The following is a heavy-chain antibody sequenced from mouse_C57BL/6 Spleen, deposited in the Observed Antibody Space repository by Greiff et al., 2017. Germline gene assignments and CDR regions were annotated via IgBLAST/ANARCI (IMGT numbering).Heavy chain of an antibody. CDR1: GFTFSSYA. CDR3: AREREYGYDFAY. Sequence: EVQLVESGGGLVKPGGSLKLSCAASGFTFSSYAMSWVRQTPEKRLEWVATISDGGSYTYYPDNVKGRFTISRDNAKNNLYLQMSHLKSEDTAMYYCAREREYGYDFAYWGQGTLVTVSA. J-gene: IGHJ3*01. CDR2: ISDGGSYT. V-gene: IGHV5-4*01. D-gene: IGHD2-2*01.